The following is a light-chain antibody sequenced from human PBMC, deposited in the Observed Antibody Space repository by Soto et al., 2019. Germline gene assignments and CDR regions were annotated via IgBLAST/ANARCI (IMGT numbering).Light chain of an antibody. CDR2: DAS. V-gene: IGKV1-5*01. Sequence: DIPMTQSPSTLSASVGDRVTITCRASQSIAYWLAWYQQKPGKAPKFLIYDASSLDGGVPSRFSGSGSGTEFTLTITNLKPYDFATNYCQHYKSHLWTFGQGTNVEIK. J-gene: IGKJ1*01. CDR1: QSIAYW. CDR3: QHYKSHLWT.